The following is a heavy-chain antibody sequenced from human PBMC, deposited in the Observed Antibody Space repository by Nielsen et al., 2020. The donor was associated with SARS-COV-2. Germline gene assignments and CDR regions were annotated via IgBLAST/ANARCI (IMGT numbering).Heavy chain of an antibody. D-gene: IGHD2-15*01. CDR2: IDQDGSEK. J-gene: IGHJ4*02. CDR3: ATRGKVVAAADN. CDR1: GINFANYW. Sequence: GESLKISCVASGINFANYWMSWVRQSPGKGLEWVANIDQDGSEKNYADSVKGRFTISRDNTNNLLHLQMNSLRVEDTAVYYCATRGKVVAAADNWGQGTLVTVSS. V-gene: IGHV3-7*05.